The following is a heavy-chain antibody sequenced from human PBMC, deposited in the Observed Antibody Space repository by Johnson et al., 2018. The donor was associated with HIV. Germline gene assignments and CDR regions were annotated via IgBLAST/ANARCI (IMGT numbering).Heavy chain of an antibody. V-gene: IGHV3-53*01. CDR1: GFTVSDNY. Sequence: VQLVESGGGLIQPGGSLRLSCAASGFTVSDNYMTWVRQAPGKGLEWVSVIYSGGRTYYADFVQGRFTISRDNSKNTVYLLMNSLRAEDTAVYYCTTTLIAARAAFDIWGQGTMVTVSS. D-gene: IGHD6-6*01. CDR2: IYSGGRT. CDR3: TTTLIAARAAFDI. J-gene: IGHJ3*02.